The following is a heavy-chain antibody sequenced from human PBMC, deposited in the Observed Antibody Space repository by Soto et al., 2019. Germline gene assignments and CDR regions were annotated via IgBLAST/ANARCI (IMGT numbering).Heavy chain of an antibody. CDR1: GGSVSSSSYY. Sequence: QLQLQESGPGLVKPSETLSLTCTVSGGSVSSSSYYWGWVRQPPGKGLEWIGSVYYSGSTSYNPSIELRVTISADNSNYQFSLKLMSLSAADTAVYYCGRLEGLATISYYFDYWGQGALVTVSS. D-gene: IGHD3-9*01. CDR2: VYYSGST. J-gene: IGHJ4*02. CDR3: GRLEGLATISYYFDY. V-gene: IGHV4-39*01.